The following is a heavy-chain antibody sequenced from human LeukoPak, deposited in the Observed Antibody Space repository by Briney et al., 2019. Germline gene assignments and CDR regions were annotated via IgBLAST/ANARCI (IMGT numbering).Heavy chain of an antibody. CDR3: ARVLDDGY. CDR2: ISGDSNYI. CDR1: GFTFSIYS. D-gene: IGHD3-3*01. V-gene: IGHV3-21*05. J-gene: IGHJ4*02. Sequence: GGSLRLSCAASGFTFSIYSFNWVRQAPGKGLEWDSYISGDSNYIYYADSVKGRFTISRDNAKNSLYLQMNSLRVEDTAVYYCARVLDDGYWGQGTLVTVSS.